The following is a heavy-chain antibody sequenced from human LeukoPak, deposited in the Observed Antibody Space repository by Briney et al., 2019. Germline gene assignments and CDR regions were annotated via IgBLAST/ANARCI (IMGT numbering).Heavy chain of an antibody. CDR2: ISYDGSNK. V-gene: IGHV3-30-3*01. CDR3: ARDGFGELLSRLFDY. D-gene: IGHD3-10*01. CDR1: GFTFSSYA. Sequence: PGGSLRLSCAASGFTFSSYAMHWVRQAPGKGLEWVAVISYDGSNKYYADSMKGRFTISRDNSKNTLYLQMNSLRAEDTAVYYCARDGFGELLSRLFDYWGQGTLVTVSS. J-gene: IGHJ4*02.